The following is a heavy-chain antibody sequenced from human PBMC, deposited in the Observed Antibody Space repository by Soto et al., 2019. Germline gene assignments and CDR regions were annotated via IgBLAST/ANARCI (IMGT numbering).Heavy chain of an antibody. D-gene: IGHD6-19*01. V-gene: IGHV3-53*04. CDR2: ILTGGST. CDR1: GFTVSSNY. CDR3: ARNRQSSGWLDAFDI. J-gene: IGHJ3*02. Sequence: EVQLVESGGGLVQPGGSLRLSCAASGFTVSSNYMSWVRQAPGKGLEWVSVILTGGSTYYADSVKGRFTISRHSSMNTVYLQMDSLRAEDTAVYYFARNRQSSGWLDAFDIWGQGTMVAGSS.